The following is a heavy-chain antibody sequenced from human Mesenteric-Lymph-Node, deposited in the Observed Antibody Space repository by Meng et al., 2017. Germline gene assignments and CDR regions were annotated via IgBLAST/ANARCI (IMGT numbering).Heavy chain of an antibody. Sequence: RQGQELGPGLVQPSETLSLTCNVSGGSITTYGYYWAWIRQPPGKGLEWIGSIYYSDGAAYNPSLKSRVTISLDTSKNQFSLRVSSVTAADAALYYCMSHERSGRCSTNWFDPWGQGTLVTVSS. CDR1: GGSITTYGYY. D-gene: IGHD3-10*01. J-gene: IGHJ5*02. CDR2: IYYSDGA. CDR3: MSHERSGRCSTNWFDP. V-gene: IGHV4-39*07.